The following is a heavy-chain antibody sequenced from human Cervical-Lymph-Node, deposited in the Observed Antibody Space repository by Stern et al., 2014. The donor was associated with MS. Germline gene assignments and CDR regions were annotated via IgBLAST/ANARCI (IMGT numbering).Heavy chain of an antibody. D-gene: IGHD4-17*01. V-gene: IGHV3-21*01. CDR2: ISSRNSYT. CDR3: VRDRGLATVTSYFDY. CDR1: GFNFRTFT. J-gene: IGHJ4*02. Sequence: VQLVQSGGGLVEPGGSLRLSCAASGFNFRTFTMSWVRQAPGKGLECVSSISSRNSYTYYADSVKGRFTISRDNAKTSLYLQMDSLRAEDTAVYYCVRDRGLATVTSYFDYWGQGILVTVSS.